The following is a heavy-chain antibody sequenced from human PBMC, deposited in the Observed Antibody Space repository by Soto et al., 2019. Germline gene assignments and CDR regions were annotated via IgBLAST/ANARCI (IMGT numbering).Heavy chain of an antibody. CDR1: GGSISSYY. J-gene: IGHJ3*02. CDR2: MDYSGT. CDR3: SRDQPGSPVFDRAFDI. V-gene: IGHV4-59*01. Sequence: SETLSLTCTVSGGSISSYYWSWIRPPPGKGLEWIGYMDYSGTKNNPSLKSRVTLSMDTSTNQFSLKLSSVTAADTAVYYGSRDQPGSPVFDRAFDIWGQGTMVTVS. D-gene: IGHD1-26*01.